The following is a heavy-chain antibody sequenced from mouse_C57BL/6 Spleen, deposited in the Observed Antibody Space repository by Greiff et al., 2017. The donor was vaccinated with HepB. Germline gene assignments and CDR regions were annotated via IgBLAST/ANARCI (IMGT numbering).Heavy chain of an antibody. CDR1: GYTFTSYW. V-gene: IGHV1-64*01. Sequence: QVQLKQPGAELVKPGASVKLSCKASGYTFTSYWMHWVKQRPGQGLEWIGMIHPNSGSTNYNEKFKSKATLTVDKSSSTAYMQLSSLTSEDSAVYYCARPYYGNYEWYFGVWGTGTTVTVAS. CDR3: ARPYYGNYEWYFGV. CDR2: IHPNSGST. J-gene: IGHJ1*03. D-gene: IGHD2-10*01.